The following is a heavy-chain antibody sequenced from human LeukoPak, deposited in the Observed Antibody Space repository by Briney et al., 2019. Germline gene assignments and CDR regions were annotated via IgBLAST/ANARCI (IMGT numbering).Heavy chain of an antibody. Sequence: GGSLRLSCAASEFTFSNYDMHWVRQAPGKGLEWVSYISSSGSTIYYADSVKGRFTISRDNAKNSLYLQMNYLRAEDTAVYYCARDPSYRGFDAFDIWGQGTMVTVSS. CDR3: ARDPSYRGFDAFDI. J-gene: IGHJ3*02. D-gene: IGHD1-26*01. V-gene: IGHV3-48*04. CDR1: EFTFSNYD. CDR2: ISSSGSTI.